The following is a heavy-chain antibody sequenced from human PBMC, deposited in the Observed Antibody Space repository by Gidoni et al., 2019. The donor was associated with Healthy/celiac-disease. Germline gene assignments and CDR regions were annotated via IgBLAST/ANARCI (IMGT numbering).Heavy chain of an antibody. V-gene: IGHV3-21*01. CDR3: ARDGIAVAGYYFDY. CDR2: ISSSGSYI. D-gene: IGHD6-19*01. Sequence: EVQLVESGGGLVKPGGSLRLSCAASGFTFRSYSMNWVRQAPGKGLEWVSSISSSGSYIYYADSVKGRFTISRDNAKNSLYLQMNSLRAEDTAVYYCARDGIAVAGYYFDYWGQGTLVTVSS. J-gene: IGHJ4*02. CDR1: GFTFRSYS.